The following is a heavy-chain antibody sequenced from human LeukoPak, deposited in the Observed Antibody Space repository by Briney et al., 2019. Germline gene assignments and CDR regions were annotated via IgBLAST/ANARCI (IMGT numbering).Heavy chain of an antibody. Sequence: SETLSLTCTVSGGSINSYYWSWIRQPPGKGLEWVGYIYYSGNTNYNPSLKGRVTMSVDTSKNQFSLKVNSVTAADTAMYYCARDLCSSTICYGAFEYWGQGILSPSPQ. CDR1: GGSINSYY. CDR3: ARDLCSSTICYGAFEY. CDR2: IYYSGNT. D-gene: IGHD2-2*01. J-gene: IGHJ4*02. V-gene: IGHV4-59*01.